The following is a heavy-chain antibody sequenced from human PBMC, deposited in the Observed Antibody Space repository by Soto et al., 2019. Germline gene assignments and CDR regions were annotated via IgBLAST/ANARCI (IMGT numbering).Heavy chain of an antibody. V-gene: IGHV4-31*03. D-gene: IGHD3-22*01. CDR3: ARAGFQYYYDSSGSGYFDY. CDR1: GGSISSGGYY. Sequence: SETLSLTCTVSGGSISSGGYYWSWIRQHPGKGLEWIGYIYYSGSTYYNPSLKSRVTISVDTSKNQFSLKLSSVTAADTAVYYCARAGFQYYYDSSGSGYFDYWGQGTLVTVSS. J-gene: IGHJ4*02. CDR2: IYYSGST.